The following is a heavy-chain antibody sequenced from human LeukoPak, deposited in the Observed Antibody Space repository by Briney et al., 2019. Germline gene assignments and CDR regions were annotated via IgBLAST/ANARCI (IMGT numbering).Heavy chain of an antibody. Sequence: GGSLRLSCAASGFTFSSYAMSWVRQAPGKGLEWVSAISGSGGSTYYADSVKGRFTISRDNSKNTLYLQMNSLRAEDTAVYYCANPHDIHYDFWSGYPFDYWGQGILVTVSS. CDR3: ANPHDIHYDFWSGYPFDY. CDR2: ISGSGGST. V-gene: IGHV3-23*01. J-gene: IGHJ4*02. D-gene: IGHD3-3*01. CDR1: GFTFSSYA.